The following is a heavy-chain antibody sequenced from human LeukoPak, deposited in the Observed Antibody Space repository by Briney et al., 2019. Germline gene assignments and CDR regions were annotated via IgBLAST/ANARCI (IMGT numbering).Heavy chain of an antibody. CDR3: ARVVSGYYGLGGYFDY. J-gene: IGHJ4*02. D-gene: IGHD3-10*01. CDR1: GFTVSSNY. V-gene: IGHV3-53*01. CDR2: IYSGGST. Sequence: GGSLRLSCAASGFTVSSNYMSWVRQAPGKGLEWVSVIYSGGSTYYADSVKGRFTISRDNSKNTLYLQMNSLRAEDTAVYYCARVVSGYYGLGGYFDYWGQGTLVTVSS.